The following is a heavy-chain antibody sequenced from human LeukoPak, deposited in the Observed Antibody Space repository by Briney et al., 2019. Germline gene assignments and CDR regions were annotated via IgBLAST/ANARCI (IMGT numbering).Heavy chain of an antibody. CDR1: GFTFSSYA. D-gene: IGHD5-12*01. CDR3: AKGHGDGYNYDAFDI. Sequence: GGSLRLSCAASGFTFSSYAMSWVRQAPGKGLEWVSAISGSGGSTYYADSVKGRFTISRDNSKDTLYLQMNSLRAEDTAVYYCAKGHGDGYNYDAFDIWGQGTMVTVSS. CDR2: ISGSGGST. J-gene: IGHJ3*02. V-gene: IGHV3-23*01.